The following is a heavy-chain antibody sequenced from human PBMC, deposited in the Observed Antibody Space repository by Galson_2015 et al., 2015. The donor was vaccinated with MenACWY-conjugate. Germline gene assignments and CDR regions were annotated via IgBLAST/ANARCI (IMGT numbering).Heavy chain of an antibody. CDR1: GGTFSRHA. J-gene: IGHJ1*01. D-gene: IGHD2-2*01. V-gene: IGHV1-69*06. Sequence: SVKVSCKASGGTFSRHAISWGRQAPGQGLEWMGGFIPPYDTTKYAQKFQGRVTLTADKSTSTAYMELAGLRSADTAVYYCATSPLFEDRTVLPAATWYFQRWGQGTLVTVSP. CDR2: FIPPYDTT. CDR3: ATSPLFEDRTVLPAATWYFQR.